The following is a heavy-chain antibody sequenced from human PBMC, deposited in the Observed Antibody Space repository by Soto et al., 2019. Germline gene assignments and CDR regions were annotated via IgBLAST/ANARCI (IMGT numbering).Heavy chain of an antibody. CDR3: ARKPETGTTVPFDY. D-gene: IGHD1-1*01. CDR2: ISYDGTEK. J-gene: IGHJ4*02. Sequence: PGGSLRLSCAASGFTFSSYGMHWVRQAPGKGLGWVAVISYDGTEKYHADSVKGRFTISRDNSKNTLYLQVNSLRAEDTAVYYCARKPETGTTVPFDYWGQGTLVTVSS. V-gene: IGHV3-30*03. CDR1: GFTFSSYG.